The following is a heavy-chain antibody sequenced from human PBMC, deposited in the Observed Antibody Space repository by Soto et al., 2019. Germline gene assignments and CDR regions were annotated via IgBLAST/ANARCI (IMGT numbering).Heavy chain of an antibody. V-gene: IGHV3-74*01. J-gene: IGHJ4*01. Sequence: GGSLRLSCAASGFTFSNYWMHWVRQAPGKGLVWVSRIKSDGSSTSYADSVKGRFTISRDNAKNTLYLQMNSLRAEDTAVYYCSRDRPDISGYYGFLYWGHGPLFTVSS. CDR2: IKSDGSST. D-gene: IGHD3-22*01. CDR1: GFTFSNYW. CDR3: SRDRPDISGYYGFLY.